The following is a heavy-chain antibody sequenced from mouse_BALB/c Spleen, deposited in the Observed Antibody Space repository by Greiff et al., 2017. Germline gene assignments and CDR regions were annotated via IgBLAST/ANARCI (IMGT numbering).Heavy chain of an antibody. Sequence: EVHLVESGGGLVKPGGSLKLSCAASGFTFSSYAMSWVRQTPEKRLEWVATISSGGSYTYYPDSVKGRFTISRDNAKNTLYLQMSSLRSEDTAMYYCARREDGNYGAMDDWGQGTSVTVSS. D-gene: IGHD2-1*01. J-gene: IGHJ4*01. CDR1: GFTFSSYA. V-gene: IGHV5-9-3*01. CDR3: ARREDGNYGAMDD. CDR2: ISSGGSYT.